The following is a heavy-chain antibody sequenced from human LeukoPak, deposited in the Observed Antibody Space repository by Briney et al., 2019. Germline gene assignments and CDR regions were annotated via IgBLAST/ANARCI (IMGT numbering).Heavy chain of an antibody. CDR2: IIPILGIA. J-gene: IGHJ3*02. D-gene: IGHD6-19*01. CDR3: AREYSSGWYSDAFDI. Sequence: SVEVSCKASGGTFSSYAISWVRQAPGQGLEWMGRIIPILGIANYAQKFQGRVTITADKSTSTAYMELSSLRSEDTAVYYCAREYSSGWYSDAFDIWGQGTMVTVSS. V-gene: IGHV1-69*04. CDR1: GGTFSSYA.